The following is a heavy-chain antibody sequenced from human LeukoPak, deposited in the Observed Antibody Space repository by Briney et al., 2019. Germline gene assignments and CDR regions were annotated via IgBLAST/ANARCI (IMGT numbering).Heavy chain of an antibody. CDR3: ARGGGDYYDSSGYYLDY. CDR1: GGSFSGYY. Sequence: SETLSLTCAVYGGSFSGYYWSWIRQPPGKGLEWIGEINHSGSTNYNPSLKSRVTISVDTSKNQFSLKLSSVTAADTAVYYCARGGGDYYDSSGYYLDYWGQGTLVTVSS. V-gene: IGHV4-34*01. J-gene: IGHJ4*02. D-gene: IGHD3-22*01. CDR2: INHSGST.